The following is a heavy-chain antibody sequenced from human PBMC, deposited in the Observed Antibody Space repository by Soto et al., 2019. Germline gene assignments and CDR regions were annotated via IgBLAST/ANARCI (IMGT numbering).Heavy chain of an antibody. CDR2: IGGGGIST. D-gene: IGHD3-10*01. V-gene: IGHV3-23*01. CDR3: ARDAISMVRGTNNGFDP. J-gene: IGHJ5*02. CDR1: GFTFSNYA. Sequence: EVQLLESGGGLVQPGGSLTLSCAASGFTFSNYAMSWVRQAPGKGLEWVSAIGGGGISTYYADSVRGRFTISRDNSRNTLYLRMNRLRAEDTAVYYCARDAISMVRGTNNGFDPWGQGTLVTVSS.